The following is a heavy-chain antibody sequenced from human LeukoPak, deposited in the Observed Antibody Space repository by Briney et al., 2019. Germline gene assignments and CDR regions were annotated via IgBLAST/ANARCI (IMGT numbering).Heavy chain of an antibody. V-gene: IGHV3-33*08. CDR3: ARDATGFDY. CDR2: IWYDGSNK. CDR1: GFTVSSNY. J-gene: IGHJ4*02. Sequence: PGGSLRLSCAASGFTVSSNYMSWVRQAPGKGLEWVAVIWYDGSNKYYADSVKGRFTISRDNSKNTLYLQMNSLRAEDTAVYYCARDATGFDYWGQGTLVTVSS. D-gene: IGHD2-15*01.